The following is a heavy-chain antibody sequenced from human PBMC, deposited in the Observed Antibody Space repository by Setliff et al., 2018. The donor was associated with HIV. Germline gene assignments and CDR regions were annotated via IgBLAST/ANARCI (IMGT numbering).Heavy chain of an antibody. CDR2: MSAYSGDT. CDR3: VRGYYYDKTGYGTFDI. V-gene: IGHV1-18*01. J-gene: IGHJ3*02. Sequence: ASVKVSCKASGYTFTSYAMNWVRQAPGQGLEWMGWMSAYSGDTKYAQKIQGRVNMTRDTSTDTAYVELRSLRFDDTALYYCVRGYYYDKTGYGTFDIWGQGTVVTVSS. D-gene: IGHD3-22*01. CDR1: GYTFTSYA.